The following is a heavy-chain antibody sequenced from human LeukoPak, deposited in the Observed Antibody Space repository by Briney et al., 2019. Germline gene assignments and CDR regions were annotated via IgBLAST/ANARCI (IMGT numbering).Heavy chain of an antibody. V-gene: IGHV3-11*01. J-gene: IGHJ4*02. CDR1: GFSFSDYY. Sequence: PGGSLRLSCAASGFSFSDYYMSWIRQAPGKGLEWLSYISSNGTLTYYADSVKGRFTVSRDNSKNALYLQMNSLTVDDTAVYYCEAGIGDYWGQGILLTVSS. CDR3: EAGIGDY. D-gene: IGHD1-1*01. CDR2: ISSNGTLT.